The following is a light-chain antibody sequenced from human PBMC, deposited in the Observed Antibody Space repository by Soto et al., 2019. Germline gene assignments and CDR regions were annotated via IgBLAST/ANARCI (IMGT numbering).Light chain of an antibody. CDR1: SSNIGAGYD. J-gene: IGLJ1*01. Sequence: QSALTQPPSVSWAPGQRVTISCTGSSSNIGAGYDVHWYQQLPGTAPKLLIYGNSNRPSGVPDRFSGSKSGTSASLAITGLQAEDEADYYCQSYDSSLSGSYVFGTGTKVTVL. V-gene: IGLV1-40*01. CDR3: QSYDSSLSGSYV. CDR2: GNS.